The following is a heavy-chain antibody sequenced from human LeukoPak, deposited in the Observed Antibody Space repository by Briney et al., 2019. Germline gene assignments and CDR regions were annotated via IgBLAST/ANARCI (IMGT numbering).Heavy chain of an antibody. J-gene: IGHJ4*02. CDR2: INPSGGST. Sequence: ASVKVSCKASGYTFTSYYMHWVRQAPGQGLEWMGIINPSGGSTSYAQKFRGRVTMTRDTSTSTVYMELSSLRSEDTAVYYCARDKGAMVMGRDPALGYYFDYWGQGTLVTVSS. CDR3: ARDKGAMVMGRDPALGYYFDY. V-gene: IGHV1-46*01. D-gene: IGHD5-18*01. CDR1: GYTFTSYY.